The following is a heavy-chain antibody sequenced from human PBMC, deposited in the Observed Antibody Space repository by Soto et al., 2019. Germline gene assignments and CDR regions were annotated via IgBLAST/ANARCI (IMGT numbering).Heavy chain of an antibody. CDR3: ARAGPYDSSGYYYIHYYYYYGMDV. CDR1: GYSFTSYW. J-gene: IGHJ6*02. CDR2: IYPGDSDT. D-gene: IGHD3-22*01. Sequence: GESLKISCKGSGYSFTSYWIGWVRQMPGKGLEWMRIIYPGDSDTRYSPSFQGQVTISADKSISTAYLQWSSLKASDTAMYYCARAGPYDSSGYYYIHYYYYYGMDVWGQGTTVTVS. V-gene: IGHV5-51*01.